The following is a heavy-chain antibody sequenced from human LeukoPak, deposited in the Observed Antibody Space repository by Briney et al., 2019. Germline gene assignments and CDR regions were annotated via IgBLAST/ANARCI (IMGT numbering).Heavy chain of an antibody. CDR2: ISGSGGTT. V-gene: IGHV3-23*01. D-gene: IGHD4-17*01. J-gene: IGHJ4*02. Sequence: GGSLRLSCAVSGFTFSNYAMSWVRQAPGKGLEWVSAISGSGGTTYYADSVKGRFTISRVTSNNTLYLQMNSLRAEDTSVYYCARVSYGDSGYFDYWGQGTLVTVSS. CDR3: ARVSYGDSGYFDY. CDR1: GFTFSNYA.